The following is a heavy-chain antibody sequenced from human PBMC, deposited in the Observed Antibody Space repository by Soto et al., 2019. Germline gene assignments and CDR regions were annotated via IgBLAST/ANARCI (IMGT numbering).Heavy chain of an antibody. CDR2: IYYSGST. V-gene: IGHV4-31*03. CDR1: GGSISSGGYY. J-gene: IGHJ6*02. D-gene: IGHD2-2*01. CDR3: ARGSHCSSTSCQYGYYYYGMDV. Sequence: SETLSLTCTVSGGSISSGGYYWSWIHQHPGKGLEWIGYIYYSGSTYYNPSLKSRVTISVDTSKNQFSLKLSSVTAADTAVYYCARGSHCSSTSCQYGYYYYGMDVWGQGTTVTVSS.